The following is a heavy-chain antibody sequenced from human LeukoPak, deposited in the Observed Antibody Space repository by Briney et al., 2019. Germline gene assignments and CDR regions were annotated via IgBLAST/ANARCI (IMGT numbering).Heavy chain of an antibody. CDR2: IYNSGST. V-gene: IGHV4-4*07. CDR3: AMAGDCTNGVCRYAFDN. Sequence: SETLSLTCTVSGGSISSYYWSWIRQPAGKGLEWIGRIYNSGSTHYNPSLMSRVTMSVDTSKNQFSLKLNSVTAADTAVYYCAMAGDCTNGVCRYAFDNWGQGTMVTGSS. J-gene: IGHJ3*02. D-gene: IGHD2-8*01. CDR1: GGSISSYY.